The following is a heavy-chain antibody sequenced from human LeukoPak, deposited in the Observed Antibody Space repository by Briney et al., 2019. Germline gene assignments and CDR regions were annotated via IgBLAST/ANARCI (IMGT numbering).Heavy chain of an antibody. D-gene: IGHD3-22*01. J-gene: IGHJ4*02. CDR3: ARGPFMIARQYYFDY. Sequence: SVKVSCKASGGTFSSYAISWVRQAPGQGLEWMGGIIPIFGTANYAQKFQGRVTVTADESTSTAYMELSSLRSEDTAVYYCARGPFMIARQYYFDYWGQGTLVTVS. CDR2: IIPIFGTA. V-gene: IGHV1-69*13. CDR1: GGTFSSYA.